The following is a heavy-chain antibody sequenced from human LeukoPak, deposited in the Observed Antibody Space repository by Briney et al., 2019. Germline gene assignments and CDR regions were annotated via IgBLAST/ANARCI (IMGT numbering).Heavy chain of an antibody. Sequence: SQTLSLTCAISGDSVSSNNGARNWIRQSPSRGLEWLGRTYYRSKWYNDYAGSFISRITISPDTSKNQFSLQLDSVTPEDTAVYYCARDVGATGWHTFDYWGQGTLVTVSS. J-gene: IGHJ4*02. CDR3: ARDVGATGWHTFDY. V-gene: IGHV6-1*01. D-gene: IGHD3-9*01. CDR2: TYYRSKWYN. CDR1: GDSVSSNNGA.